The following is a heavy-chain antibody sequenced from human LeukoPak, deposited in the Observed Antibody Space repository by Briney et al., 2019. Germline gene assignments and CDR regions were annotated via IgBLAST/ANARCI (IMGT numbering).Heavy chain of an antibody. V-gene: IGHV4-31*03. CDR3: AREKGNDALDI. CDR2: IYYSGNT. Sequence: SDTLPLTCNVSGDSIINAGNYWTWIRQHPGKRLEWIGYIYYSGNTCYNPSLKSRVIISIDTSKNQYSLTLNSLTAADTAMYYCAREKGNDALDIWGQGTMVTVSS. J-gene: IGHJ3*02. CDR1: GDSIINAGNY.